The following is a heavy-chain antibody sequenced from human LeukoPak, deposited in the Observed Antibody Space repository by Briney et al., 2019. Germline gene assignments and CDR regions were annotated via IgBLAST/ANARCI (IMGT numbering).Heavy chain of an antibody. CDR3: ARAPRSWGFDY. D-gene: IGHD7-27*01. Sequence: ASVKVSCKASGYTFINYAISWVRQAPGQGLEWMGWISAYNANTHYAQKVQGRVTVTTDTSTGTAYMELRSLRSEDTAVYYCARAPRSWGFDYWGQGTLVTVAS. CDR1: GYTFINYA. J-gene: IGHJ4*02. CDR2: ISAYNANT. V-gene: IGHV1-18*01.